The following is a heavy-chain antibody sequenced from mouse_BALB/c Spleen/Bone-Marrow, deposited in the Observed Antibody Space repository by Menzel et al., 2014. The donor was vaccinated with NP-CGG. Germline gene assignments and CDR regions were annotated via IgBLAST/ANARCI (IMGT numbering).Heavy chain of an antibody. CDR2: IYPRDGST. CDR1: GYIFTSYY. J-gene: IGHJ4*01. D-gene: IGHD2-4*01. Sequence: VQLQQSGPELVKPGASVKISCKASGYIFTSYYIHWVKQRPGQGLEWIGYIYPRDGSTNYNEKFKGKATLTADTSSSTAYMQLSSLTSEDSAIYFCADYLYAMDYWGQGTSVTVSS. CDR3: ADYLYAMDY. V-gene: IGHV1S12*01.